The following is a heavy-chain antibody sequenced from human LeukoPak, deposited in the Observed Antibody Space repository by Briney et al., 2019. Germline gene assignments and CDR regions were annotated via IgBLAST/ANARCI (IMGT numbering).Heavy chain of an antibody. CDR1: GFTFSTYS. J-gene: IGHJ4*02. CDR3: ARGGLWFVYLPQGVTGGDY. Sequence: GGSLRLSCAAYGFTFSTYSMNWVRQAPGKGLEWVSVISGSGGTTYYADTVKGRFTISRDNSKNTLFLQMNSLKRQYTDVYYCARGGLWFVYLPQGVTGGDYWGQGTLVTVSS. D-gene: IGHD7-27*01. CDR2: ISGSGGTT. V-gene: IGHV3-23*01.